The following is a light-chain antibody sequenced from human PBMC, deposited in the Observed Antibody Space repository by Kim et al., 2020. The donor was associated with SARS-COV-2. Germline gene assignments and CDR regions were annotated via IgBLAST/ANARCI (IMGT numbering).Light chain of an antibody. CDR1: QRVSSS. CDR3: QQYNDGPCT. J-gene: IGKJ2*02. CDR2: SAS. Sequence: SVSPGERVTLSCRASQRVSSSLAWYPQKPGQAPRLLIYSASIRAAGIPARFSGSGSGTEFILTISILQSEDIAVYYCQQYNDGPCTFGQGTKLEI. V-gene: IGKV3D-15*03.